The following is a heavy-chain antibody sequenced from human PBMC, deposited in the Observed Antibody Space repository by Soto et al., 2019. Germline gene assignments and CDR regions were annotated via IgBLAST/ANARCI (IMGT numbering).Heavy chain of an antibody. CDR1: GGTFSSYA. J-gene: IGHJ6*02. Sequence: QVQLVQSGAEVKKPGSSVKVSCKASGGTFSSYAISWVRQAPGQGLEWMGGIIPIFGTANYAQKFQGRVTITAYESTSTAYMELSSLRSEDPAVYYYARDVVVVPAAPVRYYYYGMDVWGQGTTVTVSS. V-gene: IGHV1-69*01. CDR3: ARDVVVVPAAPVRYYYYGMDV. D-gene: IGHD2-2*01. CDR2: IIPIFGTA.